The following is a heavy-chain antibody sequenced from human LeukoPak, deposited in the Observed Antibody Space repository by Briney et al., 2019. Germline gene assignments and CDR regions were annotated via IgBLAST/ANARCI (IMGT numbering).Heavy chain of an antibody. CDR1: GYSFASYW. CDR2: IYPGDSDT. Sequence: GESLKISCKGSGYSFASYWIGWVRQMPGKGLEWMGIIYPGDSDTRYSPSFQGQVTISADKSISTAHLQWSSLKASDTAMYYCARHESCSNGVCYQINSWGQGTLVTVSS. V-gene: IGHV5-51*01. CDR3: ARHESCSNGVCYQINS. D-gene: IGHD2-8*01. J-gene: IGHJ4*02.